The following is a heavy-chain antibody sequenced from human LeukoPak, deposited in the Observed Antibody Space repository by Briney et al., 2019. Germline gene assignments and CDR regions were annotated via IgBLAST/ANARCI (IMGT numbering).Heavy chain of an antibody. Sequence: SETLSLTCTVSGGSISGYYWSWIRQPAGKGLEWIGRFYISGSTNYNPSLKSRVTMSVDTSKNQFSLRLNSVTAADTAVYYCARDFLLQSEGLFDYWGQGILVTVSS. D-gene: IGHD4-11*01. CDR2: FYISGST. CDR1: GGSISGYY. J-gene: IGHJ4*02. V-gene: IGHV4-4*07. CDR3: ARDFLLQSEGLFDY.